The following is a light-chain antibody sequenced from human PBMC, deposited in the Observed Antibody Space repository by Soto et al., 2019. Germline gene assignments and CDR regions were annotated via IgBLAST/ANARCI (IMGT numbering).Light chain of an antibody. CDR1: SSDVGGYNY. J-gene: IGLJ3*02. Sequence: QSALTQPASVSGSPGQSITLSCTGTSSDVGGYNYVSWYQQHPGKAPKLMIYEVSNRPSGVSNRLSGSTSGNTASLTISGLQAEDEADYYCSSYTTSSTNWVFGGGTKLTVL. V-gene: IGLV2-14*01. CDR3: SSYTTSSTNWV. CDR2: EVS.